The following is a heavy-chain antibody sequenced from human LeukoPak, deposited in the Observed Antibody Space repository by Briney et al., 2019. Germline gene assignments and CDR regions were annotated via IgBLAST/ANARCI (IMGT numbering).Heavy chain of an antibody. CDR2: ISAYNGNT. Sequence: ASVKVSCKASGYTFTSYYMYWVRQAPGQGLEWMGWISAYNGNTNYAQKLQGRVTMTTDTSTSTAYMELRSLRSDDTAVYYCASRGGYDSSGYWLDYWGQGTLVTVSS. J-gene: IGHJ4*02. V-gene: IGHV1-18*04. CDR1: GYTFTSYY. D-gene: IGHD3-22*01. CDR3: ASRGGYDSSGYWLDY.